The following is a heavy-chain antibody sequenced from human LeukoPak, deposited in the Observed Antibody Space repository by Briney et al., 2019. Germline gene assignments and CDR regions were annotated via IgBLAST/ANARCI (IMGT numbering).Heavy chain of an antibody. V-gene: IGHV4-59*01. D-gene: IGHD5-18*01. J-gene: IGHJ4*02. CDR2: IYYSGST. CDR1: GGSFSSYY. CDR3: ASGYSYGLSSDY. Sequence: PSETLSLTCAVYGGSFSSYYWSWIRQPPGKGLEWIGYIYYSGSTNYNPSLKSRVTISVDTSKNQFSLKLSSVTAADTAVYYCASGYSYGLSSDYWGQGTLVTVSS.